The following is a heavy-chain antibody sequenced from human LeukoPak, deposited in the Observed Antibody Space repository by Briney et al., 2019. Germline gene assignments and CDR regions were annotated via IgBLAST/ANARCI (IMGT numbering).Heavy chain of an antibody. V-gene: IGHV3-53*01. J-gene: IGHJ4*02. CDR2: LYSGGSA. Sequence: PGGSLRLSCAASGFTVSSNFMTWVRQAPGKGLEWVSVLYSGGSAYYADSVKGRFTISRDNSKNTLYLQMNSLRTEDTAVYYCASTLQGSSYGRLDYWGQGTLVTVSS. CDR1: GFTVSSNF. D-gene: IGHD5-18*01. CDR3: ASTLQGSSYGRLDY.